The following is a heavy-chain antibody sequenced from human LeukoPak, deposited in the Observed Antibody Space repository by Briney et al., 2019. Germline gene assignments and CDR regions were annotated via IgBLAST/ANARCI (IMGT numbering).Heavy chain of an antibody. Sequence: GGSLRLSCAAPGFTFDKNAMHWVRQAPGKGLEWVSGISWNSRSIAYADSVKGRFTISRDNAKKSLYLEMNSLRSEDTALYYCAKDYVASGSLNYYMDVWGKGTTVTVSS. CDR1: GFTFDKNA. J-gene: IGHJ6*03. D-gene: IGHD3-10*01. CDR2: ISWNSRSI. CDR3: AKDYVASGSLNYYMDV. V-gene: IGHV3-9*01.